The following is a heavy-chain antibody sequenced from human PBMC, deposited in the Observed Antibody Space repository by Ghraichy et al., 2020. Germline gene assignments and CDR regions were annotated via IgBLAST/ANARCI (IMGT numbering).Heavy chain of an antibody. CDR3: ARDPSYGALDY. V-gene: IGHV3-7*03. D-gene: IGHD4/OR15-4a*01. CDR1: GFTFNKFW. Sequence: GESLNISCAASGFTFNKFWMTWVRQAPGKGLEWVANINDDAKERYYVVSVKGRFSIFRDNDRNVLYLDINNVRLEDTAVYYCARDPSYGALDYWGQGTVVTVSS. CDR2: INDDAKER. J-gene: IGHJ4*02.